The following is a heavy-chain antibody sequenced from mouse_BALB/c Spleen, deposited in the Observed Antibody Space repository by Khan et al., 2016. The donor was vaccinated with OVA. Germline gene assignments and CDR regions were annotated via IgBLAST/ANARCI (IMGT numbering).Heavy chain of an antibody. Sequence: VQLVESGPGLVAPSQSLSITCTVSGFSLTDYGVSWIRQPPGKGLEWLGVIWGGGSTYYNSDLKSRLSISKDNSKSQVFLKMNSLQTDDTAMYXCAKGIWSYYFALDYWGQGTSVTVSS. CDR3: AKGIWSYYFALDY. D-gene: IGHD1-1*02. J-gene: IGHJ4*01. CDR2: IWGGGST. V-gene: IGHV2-6-5*01. CDR1: GFSLTDYG.